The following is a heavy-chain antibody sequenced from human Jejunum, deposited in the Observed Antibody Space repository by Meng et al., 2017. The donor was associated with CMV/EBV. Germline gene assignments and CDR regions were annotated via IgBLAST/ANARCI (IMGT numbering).Heavy chain of an antibody. D-gene: IGHD2-2*01. V-gene: IGHV2-5*02. J-gene: IGHJ5*02. CDR1: WFSPSTSEVG. CDR2: IYWDDDK. CDR3: ALFTRSWFDP. Sequence: ITVKESGPTLAQPTHTLTRTCTFSWFSPSTSEVGVGWIRQRPGKALEWLAVIYWDDDKRYSPYLKSRLTITKDTSKNQVVLTLTNMDPVDTATYYCALFTRSWFDPWGQGTLVTVSS.